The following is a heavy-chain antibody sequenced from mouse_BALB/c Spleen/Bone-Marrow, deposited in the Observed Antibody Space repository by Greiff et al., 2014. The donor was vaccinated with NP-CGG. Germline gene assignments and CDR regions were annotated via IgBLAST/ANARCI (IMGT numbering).Heavy chain of an antibody. CDR3: AREGRGYYGSSGAAMDY. D-gene: IGHD1-1*01. CDR2: IWPGGST. J-gene: IGHJ4*01. V-gene: IGHV2-9*02. Sequence: VKLVESGPGLVAPSQSLSISCTVSGFSLTSYGVHWVRQPPGQGLEWLGAIWPGGSTNYNSALMSRMTISKANSKSQVFSKMNSLQTDDTAMYYCAREGRGYYGSSGAAMDYWGQGTKVTVSS. CDR1: GFSLTSYG.